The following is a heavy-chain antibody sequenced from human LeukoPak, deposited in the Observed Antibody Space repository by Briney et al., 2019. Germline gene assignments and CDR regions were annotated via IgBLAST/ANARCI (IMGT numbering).Heavy chain of an antibody. J-gene: IGHJ4*02. Sequence: GGSLRVSCVASGFTFSDYAMNWVRQAPGKGLEWVSTFKTNYNQVYYAESVRGRFTISTDNSKNTAYLQMNSLRVEDMALYYCARSVPDYTRFDFWGQGALVTVSS. V-gene: IGHV3-23*05. CDR2: FKTNYNQV. D-gene: IGHD4-11*01. CDR1: GFTFSDYA. CDR3: ARSVPDYTRFDF.